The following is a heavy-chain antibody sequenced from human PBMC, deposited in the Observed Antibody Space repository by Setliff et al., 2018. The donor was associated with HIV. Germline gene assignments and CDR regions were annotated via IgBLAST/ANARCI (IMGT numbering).Heavy chain of an antibody. CDR3: ARDEPKNTEAAPGY. Sequence: ASVKVSCKVSGYTLTDLSIHWVRQAPGKGLEWMGGFDPEDGETVYAQKFQGRVTMTEDTSTDTAYMELSSLSSDDTAVYYCARDEPKNTEAAPGYWGQGTLVTVSS. J-gene: IGHJ4*02. D-gene: IGHD6-6*01. CDR2: FDPEDGET. V-gene: IGHV1-24*01. CDR1: GYTLTDLS.